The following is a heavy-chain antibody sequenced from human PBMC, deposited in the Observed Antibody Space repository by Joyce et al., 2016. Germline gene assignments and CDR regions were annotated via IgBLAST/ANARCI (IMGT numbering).Heavy chain of an antibody. J-gene: IGHJ3*02. Sequence: QVQLVESGGGLVKPGRSLRLSCAAFGFTFNDYYMTWIRQAPGKGLEWVSYISSTSSTIFYADSVKGRFTISRDNVKNSLYLQRNGLRAEDTAVYYCARRNVAQDAFDIWGHGTMVTVSS. V-gene: IGHV3-11*01. CDR3: ARRNVAQDAFDI. CDR1: GFTFNDYY. D-gene: IGHD5-12*01. CDR2: ISSTSSTI.